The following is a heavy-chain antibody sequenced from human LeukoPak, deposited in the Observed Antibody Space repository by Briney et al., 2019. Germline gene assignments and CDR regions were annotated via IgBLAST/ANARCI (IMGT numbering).Heavy chain of an antibody. CDR2: TYYRSNWYH. CDR3: ARDHESHPRFFNY. J-gene: IGHJ4*02. Sequence: SQTLSLTCAISGDSVSTNSASWNWIRQSPSRGLEWLGRTYYRSNWYHDYAVSVKSRITIDPDTSKNQFSLQLNSVTPEDTAVYYCARDHESHPRFFNYWGQGTLVTVSS. CDR1: GDSVSTNSAS. V-gene: IGHV6-1*01.